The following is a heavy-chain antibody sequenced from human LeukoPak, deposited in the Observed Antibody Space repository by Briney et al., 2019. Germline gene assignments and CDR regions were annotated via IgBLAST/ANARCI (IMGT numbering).Heavy chain of an antibody. CDR3: ASHSSSWYGFDY. V-gene: IGHV3-53*01. J-gene: IGHJ4*02. D-gene: IGHD6-13*01. CDR1: GFTVSSNH. CDR2: IYSGGST. Sequence: GGSLRLSCAASGFTVSSNHMSWVRQGPGKGLEWVSVIYSGGSTYYADSVKGRYTISRDNSKYTLYLQMNSLRAEDTAVYYCASHSSSWYGFDYWGQGTLVTVSS.